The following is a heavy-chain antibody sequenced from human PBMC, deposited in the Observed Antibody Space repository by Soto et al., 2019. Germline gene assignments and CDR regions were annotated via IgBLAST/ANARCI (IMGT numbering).Heavy chain of an antibody. CDR1: GGSISRDY. Sequence: PSETLSLTCTVSGGSISRDYYIWIRQSPGKGLEWIGHIYYSGSTKYNPSLKSRVIISIDTSKNQFSLKLTSVTAADTAMYYCARVWGGAFDIWGQGTMVTVSS. D-gene: IGHD3-10*01. J-gene: IGHJ3*02. CDR3: ARVWGGAFDI. CDR2: IYYSGST. V-gene: IGHV4-59*01.